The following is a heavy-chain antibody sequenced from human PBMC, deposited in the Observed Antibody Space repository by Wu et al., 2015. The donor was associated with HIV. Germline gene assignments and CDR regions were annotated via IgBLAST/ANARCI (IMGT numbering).Heavy chain of an antibody. CDR2: INPNSGGT. CDR3: ARGEGSSTTWITAEYFQH. CDR1: GYTFTGYY. Sequence: QVQLVQSGSEVKKPGASVKVSCKASGYTFTGYYMYWVRQAPGQGLEWMGWINPNSGGTNFAQRFQGRVTMTRDTSISTAYMELSSLRSDDTAMYYCARGEGSSTTWITAEYFQHWGQGTLVIVSS. D-gene: IGHD2-2*01. V-gene: IGHV1-2*02. J-gene: IGHJ1*01.